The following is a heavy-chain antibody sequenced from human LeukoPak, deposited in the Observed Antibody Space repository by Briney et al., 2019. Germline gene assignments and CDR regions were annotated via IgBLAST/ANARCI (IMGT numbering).Heavy chain of an antibody. V-gene: IGHV4-59*08. Sequence: PSETLSLTYTVSGGSISSYHWSWIRQPPGKGLEWIGYIYYSGSTNYNPSLKSRVTISLDTSKNQFSLKVSSVTAADTAVYYCARHSSGYLSYFDYWGQGTLVPVSS. CDR3: ARHSSGYLSYFDY. CDR1: GGSISSYH. CDR2: IYYSGST. D-gene: IGHD3-22*01. J-gene: IGHJ4*02.